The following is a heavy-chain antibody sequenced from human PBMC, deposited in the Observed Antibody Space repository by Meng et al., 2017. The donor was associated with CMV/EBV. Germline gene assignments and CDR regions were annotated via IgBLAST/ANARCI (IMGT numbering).Heavy chain of an antibody. J-gene: IGHJ4*02. Sequence: QVQLVQSGAEVKKPGASVQVSCKASGYTFTGYGIHWVRQAPGQRLEWMGWINAGDGNRKYSQKFQDRVTITRDTSASTAYMELSSLRSEDTAVYYCARGNGVAHDYWGQGTLVTVSS. CDR2: INAGDGNR. V-gene: IGHV1-3*01. CDR3: ARGNGVAHDY. CDR1: GYTFTGYG. D-gene: IGHD3-3*01.